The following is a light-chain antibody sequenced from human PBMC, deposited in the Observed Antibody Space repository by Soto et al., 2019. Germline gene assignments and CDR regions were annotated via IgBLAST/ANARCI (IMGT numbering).Light chain of an antibody. CDR1: QSVSSNH. Sequence: EIVMAQSPGTLSLSPGERATLSCRASQSVSSNHLAWFQQKSGQAPRLLIYGASSRATGIPDRFSGSGSGTDFTLTISRLEPDDFAVYYCQQYGSAPGTFGRRTKLEI. CDR3: QQYGSAPGT. J-gene: IGKJ2*01. V-gene: IGKV3-20*01. CDR2: GAS.